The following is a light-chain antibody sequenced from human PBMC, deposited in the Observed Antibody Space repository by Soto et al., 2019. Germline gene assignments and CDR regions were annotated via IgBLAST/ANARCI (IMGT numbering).Light chain of an antibody. V-gene: IGLV2-14*01. J-gene: IGLJ2*01. CDR1: SSDIGGYNY. CDR3: SSYTTIKTVV. Sequence: QSALTQPASVSGSPGQSITISCTGTSSDIGGYNYVSWYQQNPGKAPKLVIYEVTNRPSGVSDRFSGSKSANTASLTISGLQAEDEADYHCSSYTTIKTVVFGGGTKLTVL. CDR2: EVT.